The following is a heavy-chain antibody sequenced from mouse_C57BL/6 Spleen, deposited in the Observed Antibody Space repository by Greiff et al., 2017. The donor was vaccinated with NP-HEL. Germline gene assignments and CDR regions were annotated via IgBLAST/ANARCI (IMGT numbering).Heavy chain of an antibody. D-gene: IGHD1-1*01. V-gene: IGHV1-15*01. J-gene: IGHJ2*01. CDR2: IDPETGGT. CDR1: GYTFTDYD. CDR3: TRDYYGSSPYFDY. Sequence: VQLQQSGAELVRPGASVTLSCKASGYTFTDYDMHWVKQTPVHGLEWIGAIDPETGGTAYNQKFKGKAILTADKSSSTAYMELRSLTSEDSAVYYCTRDYYGSSPYFDYWGQGTTLTVSS.